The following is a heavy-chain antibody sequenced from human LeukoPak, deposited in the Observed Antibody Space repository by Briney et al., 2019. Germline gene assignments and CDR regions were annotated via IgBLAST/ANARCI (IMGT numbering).Heavy chain of an antibody. Sequence: ASVKVSCKASGYTFTSYGTSWVRQAPGQGLEWMGWISAYNGNTNYAQKLQGRVTMTTDTSTSTAYMELRSLRSDDTAVYYCARGRGIAAAGSSFDYWGQGTLVTVSS. CDR1: GYTFTSYG. D-gene: IGHD6-13*01. V-gene: IGHV1-18*04. CDR3: ARGRGIAAAGSSFDY. CDR2: ISAYNGNT. J-gene: IGHJ4*02.